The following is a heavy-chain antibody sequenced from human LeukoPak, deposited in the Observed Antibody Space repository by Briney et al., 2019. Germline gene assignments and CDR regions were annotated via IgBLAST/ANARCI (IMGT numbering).Heavy chain of an antibody. V-gene: IGHV3-23*01. J-gene: IGHJ4*02. CDR2: ISGSGGST. D-gene: IGHD6-13*01. CDR1: GLTFSSNA. CDR3: AKTVIAAGTTGIFDY. Sequence: GGSLRLSCAASGLTFSSNAMSWVRQAPGKGLEWVSAISGSGGSTYYADSVKGRFTISRDNSKNTLYLQMNSLRAEDTAVYYCAKTVIAAGTTGIFDYWGQGTLVTVSS.